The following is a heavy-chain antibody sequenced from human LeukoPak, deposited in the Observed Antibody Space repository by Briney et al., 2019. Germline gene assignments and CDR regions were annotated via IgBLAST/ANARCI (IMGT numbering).Heavy chain of an antibody. D-gene: IGHD3-9*01. Sequence: GGFLRPCWTASGITFSYAWMNLVRPGPGEGVGWVGRIKTKADGGTTLYAAPVKDRFTISRDDSQNTLYLQMNSLKTEDTGVYYCARLATLDYWGQGTLVTVSS. CDR1: GITFSYAW. V-gene: IGHV3-15*01. J-gene: IGHJ4*02. CDR3: ARLATLDY. CDR2: IKTKADGGTT.